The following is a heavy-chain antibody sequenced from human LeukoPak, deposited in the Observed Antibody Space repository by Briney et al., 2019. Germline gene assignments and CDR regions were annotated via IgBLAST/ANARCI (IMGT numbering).Heavy chain of an antibody. CDR1: GFTFSTYA. Sequence: GGSLRLSCAASGFTFSTYAMTWVRQAPGRGLEWVSTIRGSGGSTYYADSVKGRFTISRDISKNTVDLQMNNLGAEDTAVYYCARYCSGGNCYSGLVYGGQGTLVAVSS. V-gene: IGHV3-23*01. CDR3: ARYCSGGNCYSGLVY. D-gene: IGHD2-15*01. J-gene: IGHJ4*02. CDR2: IRGSGGST.